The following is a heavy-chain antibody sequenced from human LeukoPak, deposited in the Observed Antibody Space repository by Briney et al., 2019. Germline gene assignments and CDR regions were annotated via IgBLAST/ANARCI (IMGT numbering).Heavy chain of an antibody. CDR2: VSPNSGDS. Sequence: ASVKVSCKTSGYTFTSYDMNWLRQATGQGPEWMGRVSPNSGDSDYAQKFQGRVTLTRDTSISTAYMELSSLTYEDTAVYYCASYNGYAKWGQGTLVTVSS. D-gene: IGHD5-12*01. CDR3: ASYNGYAK. J-gene: IGHJ4*02. CDR1: GYTFTSYD. V-gene: IGHV1-8*01.